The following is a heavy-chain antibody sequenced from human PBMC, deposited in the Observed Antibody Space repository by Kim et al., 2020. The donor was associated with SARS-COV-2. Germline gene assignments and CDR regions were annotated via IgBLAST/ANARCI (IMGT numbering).Heavy chain of an antibody. J-gene: IGHJ2*01. D-gene: IGHD6-19*01. CDR1: GFTFSSYA. V-gene: IGHV3-23*01. CDR3: AKCIAVAGTGWYFDL. CDR2: ISGSGGST. Sequence: GGSLRLSCAASGFTFSSYAMSWVRQAPGKGLEWVSAISGSGGSTYYADSVKGRFTISRDNSKNTLYLQMNSLRAEDTAVYYCAKCIAVAGTGWYFDLWGRGTLVTVSS.